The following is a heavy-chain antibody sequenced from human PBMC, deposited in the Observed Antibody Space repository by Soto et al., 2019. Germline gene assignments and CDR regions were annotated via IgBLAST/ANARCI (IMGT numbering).Heavy chain of an antibody. Sequence: SETLSLTCTVAGGSVVRYYWGWVRQPPGKGLEWSGYVFHTGRANYNASLKSRVSISLDTSNYQFSLKLSSVTAADTAVYYCARDGDGRMTTNPYYYNGMDVWGPGTTVT. V-gene: IGHV4-59*02. J-gene: IGHJ6*02. CDR3: ARDGDGRMTTNPYYYNGMDV. CDR1: GGSVVRYY. D-gene: IGHD4-4*01. CDR2: VFHTGRA.